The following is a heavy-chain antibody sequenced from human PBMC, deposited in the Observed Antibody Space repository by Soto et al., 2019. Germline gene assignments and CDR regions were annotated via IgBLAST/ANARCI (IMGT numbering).Heavy chain of an antibody. V-gene: IGHV3-11*06. D-gene: IGHD2-2*02. CDR3: TRQGCGSTSCYSQLDY. CDR1: GFTFSDYY. J-gene: IGHJ4*02. CDR2: ISSSSSYT. Sequence: GGSLRLSCAASGFTFSDYYMSWIRQAPGKGLEWVSYISSSSSYTNYADSVKGRFTISRDNAKNSLYLQMSSLRAEDTAVYYCTRQGCGSTSCYSQLDYWGQGTLVTVSS.